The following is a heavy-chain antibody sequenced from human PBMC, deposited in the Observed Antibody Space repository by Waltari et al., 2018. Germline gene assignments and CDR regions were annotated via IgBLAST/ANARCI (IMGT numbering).Heavy chain of an antibody. J-gene: IGHJ5*02. Sequence: EVQLLESGGGLVQPGGSLRLSCAASGFTFSSYAMSWVHQAPGKGLEWVSAISGSGGSTYYADSVKGRFTISRDNSKNTLYLQMNSLRAEDTAVYYCAKDTRSGSYLNWFDPWGQGTLVTVSS. V-gene: IGHV3-23*01. CDR1: GFTFSSYA. CDR2: ISGSGGST. CDR3: AKDTRSGSYLNWFDP. D-gene: IGHD3-10*01.